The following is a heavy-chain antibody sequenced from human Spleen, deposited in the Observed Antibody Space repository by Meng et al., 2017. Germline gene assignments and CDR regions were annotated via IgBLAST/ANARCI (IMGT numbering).Heavy chain of an antibody. CDR3: ARGVLSTINAFDI. J-gene: IGHJ3*02. CDR2: INSDGSNT. V-gene: IGHV3-74*01. CDR1: GFTFDDYG. D-gene: IGHD5/OR15-5a*01. Sequence: ESLKISCAASGFTFDDYGMSWVRQAPGKGLEWVSRINSDGSNTWDADSVKGRFTISRDNAKNTVYLQMNSLRAEDTAVYYCARGVLSTINAFDIWGQGTMVTVS.